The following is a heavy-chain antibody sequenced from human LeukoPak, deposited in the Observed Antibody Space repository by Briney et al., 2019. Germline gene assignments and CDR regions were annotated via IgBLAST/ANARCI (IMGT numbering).Heavy chain of an antibody. V-gene: IGHV3-15*01. CDR1: GFTFSSYG. CDR3: IGAWGFDI. CDR2: IKSKTDGGTT. Sequence: GGSLRLSCAASGFTFSSYGMHWVRQAPGKGLEWVGRIKSKTDGGTTDYAAPVKGRFTISRDDSKNTLYLQMNSLKTEDTAVYYCIGAWGFDIWGQGTMVTVSS. D-gene: IGHD3-10*01. J-gene: IGHJ3*02.